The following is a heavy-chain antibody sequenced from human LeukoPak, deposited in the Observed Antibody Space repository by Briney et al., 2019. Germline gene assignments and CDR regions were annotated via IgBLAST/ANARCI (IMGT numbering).Heavy chain of an antibody. D-gene: IGHD4-17*01. J-gene: IGHJ4*02. CDR3: AKGFSSGDYGLDS. CDR2: ISATGGST. CDR1: GFTFSSYA. Sequence: PGGSLRLSCAASGFTFSSYAMSWVRQAPGRGLEWVSTISATGGSTYYADSVKGRFTISKDNSKNTLSLQMNSLRAEDTAVYYCAKGFSSGDYGLDSWGRGTLVTVSS. V-gene: IGHV3-23*01.